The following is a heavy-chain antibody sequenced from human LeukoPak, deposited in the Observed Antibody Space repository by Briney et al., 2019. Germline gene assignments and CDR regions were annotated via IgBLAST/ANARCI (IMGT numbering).Heavy chain of an antibody. D-gene: IGHD4-23*01. J-gene: IGHJ3*02. V-gene: IGHV1-46*01. CDR3: ARDRGEKTTVVTGAFDI. CDR2: INPSSGST. CDR1: VYTFTTYY. Sequence: ASVKVSCKASVYTFTTYYMHWVRQAPGQGLELTGIINPSSGSTSYAQKFQGRVTMTRDTSTTTVYMELSSLRSEDTAVYYCARDRGEKTTVVTGAFDIWSQGTMVTVSS.